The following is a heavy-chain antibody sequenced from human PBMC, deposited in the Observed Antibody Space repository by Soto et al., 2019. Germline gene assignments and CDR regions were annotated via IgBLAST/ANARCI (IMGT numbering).Heavy chain of an antibody. Sequence: QVQLQESGPGLVKPSQTLSLTCTVSGGSISSGDYYWSWIRQPPGKGLEWIGYIYYSGSTYYNPSLKSRVTITVDTSKSQCSLEVSSVTDADTAVYYCARGWFGEFFDYWGQGTLVTVSS. V-gene: IGHV4-30-4*01. J-gene: IGHJ4*02. CDR2: IYYSGST. D-gene: IGHD3-10*01. CDR1: GGSISSGDYY. CDR3: ARGWFGEFFDY.